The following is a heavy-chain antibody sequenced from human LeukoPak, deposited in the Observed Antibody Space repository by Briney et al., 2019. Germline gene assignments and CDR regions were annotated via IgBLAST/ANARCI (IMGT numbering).Heavy chain of an antibody. D-gene: IGHD2-2*01. V-gene: IGHV6-1*01. CDR2: TYYRSKWYN. CDR3: ARAGVVQPVAPYSWFDP. CDR1: GDSVSSNSAA. J-gene: IGHJ5*02. Sequence: SQTLSLTCAISGDSVSSNSAAWNWIRQSPSRGLEWLGRTYYRSKWYNDYTVSVKSRITINPDTSKNQISLKLTSVTAADTAVYYCARAGVVQPVAPYSWFDPWGQGTLVTVSS.